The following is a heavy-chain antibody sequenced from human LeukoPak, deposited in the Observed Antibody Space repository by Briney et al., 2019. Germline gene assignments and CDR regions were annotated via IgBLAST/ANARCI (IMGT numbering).Heavy chain of an antibody. Sequence: PGKSLRLSCAASGFSFSTYAMHWVRQAPGEGLEWVAVLSYDGFNKYYADSVKGRFTISRDNSKNTLYLQMHNMRAEDTAVYYCARDPNVLQYFDWTFDYWGQGTLVTVSS. D-gene: IGHD3-9*01. CDR2: LSYDGFNK. J-gene: IGHJ4*02. CDR1: GFSFSTYA. CDR3: ARDPNVLQYFDWTFDY. V-gene: IGHV3-30*04.